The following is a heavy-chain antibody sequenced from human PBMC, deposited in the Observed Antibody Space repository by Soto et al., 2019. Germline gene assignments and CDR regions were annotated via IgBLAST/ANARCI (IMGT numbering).Heavy chain of an antibody. V-gene: IGHV3-30*18. Sequence: GGSLRLSCAASGFTFSSYGMHWVRQAPGKGLEWVAVISDDGSNKYYADSVKGRFTISRDNSKNTLYLQMNSLRAEDTAVYYCAKDLGIYGGCTSCYGFDYWGQGTLVTVSS. CDR1: GFTFSSYG. CDR2: ISDDGSNK. CDR3: AKDLGIYGGCTSCYGFDY. D-gene: IGHD2-2*01. J-gene: IGHJ4*02.